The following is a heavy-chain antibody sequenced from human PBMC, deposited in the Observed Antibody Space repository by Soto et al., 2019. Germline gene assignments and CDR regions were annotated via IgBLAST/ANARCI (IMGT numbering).Heavy chain of an antibody. CDR3: TTDWAFDI. Sequence: ESGGGLVKPGGSLRLSCAASGLTFSSAWMSWVRHAPGRGLEWVGRIKSKADGGTTDYAAPVKGRFSISRDDSKNTLSLQINSLKTEDTAVYYCTTDWAFDIWGQGTMVTVSS. CDR2: IKSKADGGTT. CDR1: GLTFSSAW. J-gene: IGHJ3*02. V-gene: IGHV3-15*01.